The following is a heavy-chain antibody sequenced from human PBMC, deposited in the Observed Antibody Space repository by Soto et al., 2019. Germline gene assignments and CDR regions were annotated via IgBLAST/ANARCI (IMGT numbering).Heavy chain of an antibody. J-gene: IGHJ4*02. CDR2: IYYSGST. Sequence: SETLSLTCTVSGGSISSGDYYWSWIRQPPGKGLEWIGYIYYSGSTYYNPSLKSRVTISVDTSKNQFSLKLSSVTAADTAVYYCARNPRTHNWKLDYWGQGTLVTVSS. CDR1: GGSISSGDYY. D-gene: IGHD1-1*01. V-gene: IGHV4-30-4*01. CDR3: ARNPRTHNWKLDY.